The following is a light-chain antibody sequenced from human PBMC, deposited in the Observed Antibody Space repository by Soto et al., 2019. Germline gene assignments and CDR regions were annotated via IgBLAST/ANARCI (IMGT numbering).Light chain of an antibody. V-gene: IGLV2-8*01. CDR1: SSDVGGYNY. J-gene: IGLJ1*01. CDR3: NSYAGWIYL. CDR2: EVN. Sequence: QSALTQPPSASGSPGQSVTISCTGTSSDVGGYNYVSWYQHHPGKAPKLMIFEVNKRPSGVPDRFSSSKFGNTASLTVSGLQAEDEADYYCNSYAGWIYLFGTGTKVTVL.